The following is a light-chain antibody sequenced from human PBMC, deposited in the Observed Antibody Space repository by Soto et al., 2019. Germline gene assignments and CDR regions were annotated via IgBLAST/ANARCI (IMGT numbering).Light chain of an antibody. CDR1: QTITSFY. Sequence: IVLTQSPGTLSLSPGERATLTCRARQTITSFYLAWYQQKPGQAPRLLIYGTSTRATGIPDRFSGSGSGTDFTLTIRKLEPEDFAVYYCQQFGGSPPRFTFGPGTKVDIK. CDR3: QQFGGSPPRFT. CDR2: GTS. V-gene: IGKV3-20*01. J-gene: IGKJ3*01.